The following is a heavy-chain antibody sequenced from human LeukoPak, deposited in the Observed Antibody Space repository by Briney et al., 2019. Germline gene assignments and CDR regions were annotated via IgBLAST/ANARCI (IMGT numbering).Heavy chain of an antibody. V-gene: IGHV4-31*03. CDR1: GGSISCGDYY. J-gene: IGHJ6*02. D-gene: IGHD3-22*01. Sequence: SSQTLSLTCTVSGGSISCGDYYWSWIRQHPGKGLEWIGYIYYSGSTYYNPSLKSRVTISVDTSKNQFSLKLSSVTAADTAVYYCARGPEDSSGYYYYYYYGMDVWGQGTTVTVSS. CDR2: IYYSGST. CDR3: ARGPEDSSGYYYYYYYGMDV.